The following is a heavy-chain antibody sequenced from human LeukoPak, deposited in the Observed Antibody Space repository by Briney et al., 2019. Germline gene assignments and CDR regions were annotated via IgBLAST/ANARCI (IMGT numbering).Heavy chain of an antibody. J-gene: IGHJ4*02. Sequence: SETLSLTCAVSGGSISSGGYSWSWLRQPPGKGLEWIGYIYHSGSTYYNPSLKSRVTISVDTSKNQFSLKLSSVTAADTAVYYCARGVWGLQLVVDYWGQGTLVTVSS. CDR2: IYHSGST. V-gene: IGHV4-30-2*01. D-gene: IGHD1-26*01. CDR1: GGSISSGGYS. CDR3: ARGVWGLQLVVDY.